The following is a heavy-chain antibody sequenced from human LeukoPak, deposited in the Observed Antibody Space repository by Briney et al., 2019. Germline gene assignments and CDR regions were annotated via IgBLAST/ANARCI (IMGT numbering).Heavy chain of an antibody. J-gene: IGHJ4*02. CDR1: GFTFSTYW. Sequence: GGSLRLSCAASGFTFSTYWMHWVRHVPEKGLVWVSRISSDGTNSNYADSVKGRFTISRDNAKNSVYLQMNSLRAEDTALYYCARKIYGSDNYIDYWGQGTLVTVSS. V-gene: IGHV3-74*01. CDR3: ARKIYGSDNYIDY. D-gene: IGHD3-10*01. CDR2: ISSDGTNS.